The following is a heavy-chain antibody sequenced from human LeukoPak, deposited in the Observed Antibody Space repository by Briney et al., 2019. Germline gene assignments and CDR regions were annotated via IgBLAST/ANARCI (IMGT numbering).Heavy chain of an antibody. Sequence: SQTLSLTCTVSNDSIILGDYYWSCIRQPPGKGLECIGYIYYSGTTYYNPSLESRVTISIDTSRNQFSLKLTTMTAADTAVYYCARAFGGVIINGGWFDPWGQGAQVTVSS. J-gene: IGHJ5*02. CDR3: ARAFGGVIINGGWFDP. V-gene: IGHV4-30-4*08. CDR1: NDSIILGDYY. D-gene: IGHD3-3*01. CDR2: IYYSGTT.